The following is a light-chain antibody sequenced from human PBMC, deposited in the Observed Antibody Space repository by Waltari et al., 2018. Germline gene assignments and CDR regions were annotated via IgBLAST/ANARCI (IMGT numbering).Light chain of an antibody. Sequence: DLQMTQSPSTLSATVGDRVTITSRASQGTSCRLAWYQQNPGKAPKLLIYNASCLESAVPSRFSVSGDETEFTLTISYLQPDDFATYYGQQYNSYWTFGQGTKVEIK. CDR2: NAS. CDR3: QQYNSYWT. CDR1: QGTSCR. V-gene: IGKV1-5*03. J-gene: IGKJ1*01.